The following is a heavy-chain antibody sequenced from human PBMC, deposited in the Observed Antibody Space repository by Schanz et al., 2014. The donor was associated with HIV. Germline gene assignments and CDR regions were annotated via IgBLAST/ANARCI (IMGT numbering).Heavy chain of an antibody. D-gene: IGHD2-15*01. Sequence: QVQLVQSGAEVKKPGASVKVSCKASGYTFTSYGISWVRQAPGQGLEWMGWISAYNGNTNYAQKLQGRVTMTTDTSTSTAYMELRSLRSDDTAVYYCARGNLAWCGGGSCYTRFQFFQVWGQGTLITVSS. CDR1: GYTFTSYG. CDR2: ISAYNGNT. J-gene: IGHJ1*01. CDR3: ARGNLAWCGGGSCYTRFQFFQV. V-gene: IGHV1-18*01.